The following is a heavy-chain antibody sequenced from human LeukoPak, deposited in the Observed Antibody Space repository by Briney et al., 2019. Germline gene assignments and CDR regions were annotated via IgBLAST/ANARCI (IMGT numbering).Heavy chain of an antibody. J-gene: IGHJ6*03. Sequence: SETLSLTCAVYGGSFSGYYWSWIRQPPGKGLEWIGEINHSGSTNYNPSLKSRVTISVDTSKNQFSLKLSSVTAADTAVYYCARLISTMVRGVGYYYYYYMDVWGKGTTVTISS. CDR3: ARLISTMVRGVGYYYYYYMDV. V-gene: IGHV4-34*01. CDR2: INHSGST. D-gene: IGHD3-10*01. CDR1: GGSFSGYY.